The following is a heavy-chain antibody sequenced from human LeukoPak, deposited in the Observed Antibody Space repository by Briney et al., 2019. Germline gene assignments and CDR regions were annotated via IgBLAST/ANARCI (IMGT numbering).Heavy chain of an antibody. V-gene: IGHV3-23*01. CDR3: AKDYYDSSGYYLDYFDY. CDR1: GFTFSSYA. J-gene: IGHJ4*02. D-gene: IGHD3-22*01. CDR2: ISRSGGST. Sequence: GGSLRLSCAASGFTFSSYAMSWVRQAPGKGLEGVSAISRSGGSTYYADSVKGRFTISRDNSKNTLYLQTNSLRAEDTAVYYCAKDYYDSSGYYLDYFDYWGQGTLVTVSS.